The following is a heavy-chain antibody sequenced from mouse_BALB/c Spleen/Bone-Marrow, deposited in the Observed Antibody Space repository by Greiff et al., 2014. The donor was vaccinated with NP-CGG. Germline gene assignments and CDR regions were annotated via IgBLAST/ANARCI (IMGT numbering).Heavy chain of an antibody. CDR2: IYPGSGSI. CDR1: GYTFTSYW. J-gene: IGHJ2*01. CDR3: TNHYFGY. V-gene: IGHV1S22*01. Sequence: LQQPGSELVRPGASVKLSCKASGYTFTSYWMHWVKQRPGQGLEWIGNIYPGSGSINYDEKFKSKATLTVDTSSSTAYMQLSSLTSEDSAVYYCTNHYFGYWGQGTTLTVSS.